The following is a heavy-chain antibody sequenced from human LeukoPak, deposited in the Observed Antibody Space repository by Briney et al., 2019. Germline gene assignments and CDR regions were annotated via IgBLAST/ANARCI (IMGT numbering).Heavy chain of an antibody. D-gene: IGHD6-19*01. CDR1: GGSISSYY. CDR3: ARGRAVAAFDY. J-gene: IGHJ4*02. CDR2: IYYSGST. V-gene: IGHV4-59*08. Sequence: KPSETLSLTCTVSGGSISSYYWSWIRQPPGKGLEWIGYIYYSGSTNYNPSLKGRVTISVDTSKNQFSLKLSSVTAADTAVYYRARGRAVAAFDYWGQGTLVTVSS.